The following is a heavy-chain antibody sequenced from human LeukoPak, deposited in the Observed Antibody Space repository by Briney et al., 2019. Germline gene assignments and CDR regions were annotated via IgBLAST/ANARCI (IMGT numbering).Heavy chain of an antibody. J-gene: IGHJ6*02. V-gene: IGHV1-3*01. Sequence: ASVTVSCTASGYTFTSYAMHWVRQAPGQRLEWMGWINAGNGNTKYSQKFQGRVTITRDTSASTAYMELSSLRSEDTAVYYCARDRLRGYCSSTSCYLMSYGMDVWGQGTTVTVSS. D-gene: IGHD2-2*01. CDR1: GYTFTSYA. CDR2: INAGNGNT. CDR3: ARDRLRGYCSSTSCYLMSYGMDV.